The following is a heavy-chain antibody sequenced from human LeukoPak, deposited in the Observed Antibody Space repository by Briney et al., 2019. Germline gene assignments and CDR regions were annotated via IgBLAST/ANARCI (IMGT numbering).Heavy chain of an antibody. CDR3: ARVHSSSWYEGFVY. D-gene: IGHD6-13*01. CDR1: GYTFTSYG. J-gene: IGHJ4*02. V-gene: IGHV1-18*01. CDR2: ISAYNGNT. Sequence: GASVKVSCKASGYTFTSYGISWVRQAPGQGLEWMGWISAYNGNTNYAQRLQGRVTMTTDTSTSTAYMELRRLRCDDTAVYYCARVHSSSWYEGFVYWGQGTLVTVSS.